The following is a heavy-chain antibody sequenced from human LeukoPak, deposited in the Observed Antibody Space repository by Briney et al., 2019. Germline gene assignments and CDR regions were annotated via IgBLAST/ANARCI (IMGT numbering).Heavy chain of an antibody. D-gene: IGHD4-23*01. CDR3: ARGAYGGHRFFDS. CDR1: GDSMSGDY. V-gene: IGHV4-59*13. CDR2: IYYNGNA. J-gene: IGHJ4*02. Sequence: PSETLSLTCTVSGDSMSGDYWSWIRQSPGKGLEWIGYIYYNGNANHNPSLTSRVTISIDTSKNQFSLRLTSVTAADTAVYYCARGAYGGHRFFDSWGQGTLVFVS.